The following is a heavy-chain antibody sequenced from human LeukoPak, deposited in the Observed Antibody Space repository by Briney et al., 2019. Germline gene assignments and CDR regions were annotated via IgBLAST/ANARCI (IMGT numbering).Heavy chain of an antibody. J-gene: IGHJ4*02. CDR3: ARLTWYCGGDCFFFDY. Sequence: SETLSLTCTVSGGSISSYYWTWIRQPPGKGLEWIGYIFNSGRTNDNPSLKSRVTMSVDTSKNQFSLKLSSLTAADMAVYYCARLTWYCGGDCFFFDYWGQGTLVTVSS. CDR1: GGSISSYY. CDR2: IFNSGRT. D-gene: IGHD2-21*02. V-gene: IGHV4-59*08.